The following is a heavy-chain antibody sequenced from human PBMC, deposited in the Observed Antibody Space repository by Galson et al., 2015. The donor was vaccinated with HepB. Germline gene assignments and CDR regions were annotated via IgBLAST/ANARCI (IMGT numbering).Heavy chain of an antibody. CDR3: ARDRRSIAAAGTQSPPSGYYYYCMDV. Sequence: CAISGDSVSSHSAAWNWIRQSPSRGLEWLGRTYYRSKWYNDYAVSVKSRITINPDTSKNQFSLQLNSVTPEDTAVYYCARDRRSIAAAGTQSPPSGYYYYCMDVWGQGTTVTVSS. D-gene: IGHD6-13*01. CDR1: GDSVSSHSAA. CDR2: TYYRSKWYN. J-gene: IGHJ6*02. V-gene: IGHV6-1*01.